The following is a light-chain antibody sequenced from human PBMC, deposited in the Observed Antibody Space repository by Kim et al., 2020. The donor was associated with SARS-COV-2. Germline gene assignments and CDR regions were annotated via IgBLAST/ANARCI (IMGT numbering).Light chain of an antibody. CDR1: NIGGKS. CDR3: QVWDSSSDHPV. J-gene: IGLJ2*01. Sequence: SYELTQPPSVSVAPGKTARITCGGNNIGGKSVQWYQQKPGQAPVLVIYYDSDRPSGIPERFSGSNSGNTATLTISRVEAGDEADYYCQVWDSSSDHPVFGGGTQLTVL. CDR2: YDS. V-gene: IGLV3-21*04.